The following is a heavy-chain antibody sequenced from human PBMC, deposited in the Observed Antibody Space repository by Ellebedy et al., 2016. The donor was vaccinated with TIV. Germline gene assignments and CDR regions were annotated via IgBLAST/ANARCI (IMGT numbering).Heavy chain of an antibody. V-gene: IGHV4-59*08. J-gene: IGHJ6*02. CDR1: GDSISDYY. CDR3: ARLGLRSSGTYSADV. D-gene: IGHD3-22*01. CDR2: IHYTGTT. Sequence: MPSETLSLTCTVSGDSISDYYWSWIRQSPGKRLEYVGYIHYTGTTTYNPSLASRVSISIATSKPQFYLMLSAVTAADTAVYYCARLGLRSSGTYSADVWGQGTTVTVSS.